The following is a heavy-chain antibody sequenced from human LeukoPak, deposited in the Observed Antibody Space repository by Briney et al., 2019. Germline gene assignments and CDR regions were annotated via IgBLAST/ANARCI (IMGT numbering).Heavy chain of an antibody. D-gene: IGHD2-2*01. CDR2: IRYDGSNK. CDR1: GFTFSSYG. V-gene: IGHV3-30*02. CDR3: AKDGSRIVVVPAATPGAFDI. Sequence: GGSLRLSCAASGFTFSSYGMHWVRQAPGKGLEWVAFIRYDGSNKYYADSVKGRFTISRDNSKNTLYLQMNSLRAEDTAVYYCAKDGSRIVVVPAATPGAFDIWGQGTMVTVSS. J-gene: IGHJ3*02.